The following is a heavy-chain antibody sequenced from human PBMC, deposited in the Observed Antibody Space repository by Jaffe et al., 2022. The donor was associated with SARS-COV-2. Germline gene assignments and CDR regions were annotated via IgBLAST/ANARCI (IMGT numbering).Heavy chain of an antibody. D-gene: IGHD2-8*01. CDR3: AHRGLIPTTGLNWFDP. Sequence: QITLKESGPTLVRPTETLTLTCTFSGFSLSTSGVGVGWIRQPPGKALEWLALIFWDDDKRYSPPLKSRLTITKDTSKNQVVLTMTNVGPVDTATYYCAHRGLIPTTGLNWFDPWGQGTLVTVSS. CDR2: IFWDDDK. CDR1: GFSLSTSGVG. V-gene: IGHV2-5*02. J-gene: IGHJ5*02.